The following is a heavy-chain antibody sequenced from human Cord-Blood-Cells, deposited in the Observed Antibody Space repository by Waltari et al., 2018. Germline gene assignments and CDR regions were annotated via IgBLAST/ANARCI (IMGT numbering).Heavy chain of an antibody. J-gene: IGHJ4*02. V-gene: IGHV4-39*01. Sequence: QLQLQESGPGLVKPSETLSLTCTVSGGSISSSSYYWGWIRQPPGKGLEWIGSIYYSGGTYYTPSLKIRVPISVDTSKNQFALKLSSVTAADTAVYYCARSRNFDYWGQGTLVTVSS. CDR2: IYYSGGT. D-gene: IGHD6-6*01. CDR1: GGSISSSSYY. CDR3: ARSRNFDY.